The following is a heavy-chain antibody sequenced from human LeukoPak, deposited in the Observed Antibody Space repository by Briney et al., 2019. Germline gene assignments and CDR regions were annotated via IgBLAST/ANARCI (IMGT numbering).Heavy chain of an antibody. CDR3: ARGRILRSESFFGF. CDR1: GFTFSDYE. V-gene: IGHV3-48*03. Sequence: GGSLRLSCEASGFTFSDYEMHWIRQAPGKGLEWVSYITKTGASKYYAPSVRGRFIISSDTAENSVHLQMNSLRAEDSALYYCARGRILRSESFFGFWGQGTLVTVSS. J-gene: IGHJ4*02. CDR2: ITKTGASK.